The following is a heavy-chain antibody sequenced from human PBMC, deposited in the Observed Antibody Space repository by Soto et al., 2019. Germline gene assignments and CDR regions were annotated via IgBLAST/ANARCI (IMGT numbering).Heavy chain of an antibody. Sequence: PGGSLRLSCAASGFTFTAFAVYWVRQAPGKGLEWVAVISYDGRQSRYADSVRGRLTLSRDNSKNTVFLQMNSLTTEDTAIYYCAKDRYFDSYYVAYWGQGTRVTVSS. J-gene: IGHJ4*02. CDR3: AKDRYFDSYYVAY. V-gene: IGHV3-30*04. CDR1: GFTFTAFA. CDR2: ISYDGRQS. D-gene: IGHD3-9*01.